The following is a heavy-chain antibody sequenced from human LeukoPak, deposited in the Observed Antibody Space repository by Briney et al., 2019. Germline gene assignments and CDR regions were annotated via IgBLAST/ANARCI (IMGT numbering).Heavy chain of an antibody. J-gene: IGHJ4*02. CDR2: IKQDGSEK. CDR3: AKDDPKAYFDY. Sequence: GGSLRLSCAASGFTFSSYWMSWVRQAPGKGLEWVANIKQDGSEKYYVDSVKGRFTISRDYAKNSLYLQMNSLRADDAAVYYCAKDDPKAYFDYWGQGNLVTVSS. CDR1: GFTFSSYW. V-gene: IGHV3-7*01.